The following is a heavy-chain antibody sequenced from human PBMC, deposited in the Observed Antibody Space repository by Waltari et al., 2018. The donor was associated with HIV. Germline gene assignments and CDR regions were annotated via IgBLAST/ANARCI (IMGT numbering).Heavy chain of an antibody. V-gene: IGHV1-8*01. D-gene: IGHD4-17*01. CDR3: ARGGIVTTVTTQDGWFDP. J-gene: IGHJ5*02. CDR2: VNPNSGNT. CDR1: GYTFTSYD. Sequence: QVQLVQSVAEVKKPGASVKGSCKAYGYTFTSYDITWVRQATGQGLEWMGWVNPNSGNTGYAQKFQGRVTMTRNTSISTAYMEVSSLRSEDTAVYYCARGGIVTTVTTQDGWFDPWGQGTLVTVSS.